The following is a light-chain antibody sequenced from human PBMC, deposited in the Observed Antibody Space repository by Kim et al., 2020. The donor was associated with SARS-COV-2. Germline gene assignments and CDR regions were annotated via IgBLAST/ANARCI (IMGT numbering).Light chain of an antibody. J-gene: IGLJ2*01. CDR2: GKN. V-gene: IGLV3-19*01. CDR3: NSRDTSHYVI. CDR1: SLRKYY. Sequence: SSELTQDPAVSVALGQTVRITCQGDSLRKYYATWYQQKPGQAPVLLIYGKNNRPSGIPDRFSGSSSGNTASLTIAGAQAEDEADYYCNSRDTSHYVIFGGGTQLTVL.